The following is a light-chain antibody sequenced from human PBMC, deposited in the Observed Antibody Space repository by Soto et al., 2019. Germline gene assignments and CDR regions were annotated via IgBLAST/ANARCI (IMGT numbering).Light chain of an antibody. V-gene: IGLV2-23*02. CDR3: CSHAGRGSVL. CDR2: DVT. CDR1: SSDIGRYDH. Sequence: QSALAQPSSVSGSPGQSITISCTGTSSDIGRYDHVSCYQQYPGKAPKLIIYDVTNRPSGVSDRLSASNSGNTASLTISGLHSEDEADYYCCSHAGRGSVLFGGGTKLTVL. J-gene: IGLJ2*01.